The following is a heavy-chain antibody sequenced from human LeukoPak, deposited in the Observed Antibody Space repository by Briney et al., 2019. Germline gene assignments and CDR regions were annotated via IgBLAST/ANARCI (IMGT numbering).Heavy chain of an antibody. D-gene: IGHD6-19*01. CDR3: ARIGIAVAVYYFDY. CDR2: IYYSGST. V-gene: IGHV4-39*01. CDR1: GGSISSSSYY. J-gene: IGHJ4*02. Sequence: PSETLSLTCTVSGGSISSSSYYWGWIRQPPGKGLEWIGSIYYSGSTYYNPSLKSRVTISVDTSKNQFSLKLSSVTAAVTAVYYCARIGIAVAVYYFDYWGQGTLVTVSS.